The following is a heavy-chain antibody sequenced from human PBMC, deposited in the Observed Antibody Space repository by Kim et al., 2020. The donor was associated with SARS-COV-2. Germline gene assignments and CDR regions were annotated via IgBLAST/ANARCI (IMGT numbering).Heavy chain of an antibody. CDR1: GDSVSSNSAA. V-gene: IGHV6-1*01. J-gene: IGHJ6*02. CDR2: TYYRSKWYN. Sequence: SQTLSLTCAISGDSVSSNSAAWNWIRQSPSRGLEWLGRTYYRSKWYNDYAVSVKSRITINPDTSKNQFSLQLNSVTPEDTAVYYCARAYSSSWLRPKNYYYGMDVWGQGTTVTVSS. CDR3: ARAYSSSWLRPKNYYYGMDV. D-gene: IGHD6-13*01.